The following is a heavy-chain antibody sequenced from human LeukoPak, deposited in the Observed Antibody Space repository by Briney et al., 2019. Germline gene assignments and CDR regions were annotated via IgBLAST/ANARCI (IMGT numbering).Heavy chain of an antibody. V-gene: IGHV3-7*03. J-gene: IGHJ4*01. Sequence: GGSLRLSCAASGFTFNSYWMSWVRQAPGKGLEWVANIKQDGSEKYYVDSVKGRFTISRDNAKNSLYLQMNSLRTEDTAVYYCASSDIVATILDYWGHGTLVTVSS. CDR1: GFTFNSYW. CDR3: ASSDIVATILDY. CDR2: IKQDGSEK. D-gene: IGHD5-12*01.